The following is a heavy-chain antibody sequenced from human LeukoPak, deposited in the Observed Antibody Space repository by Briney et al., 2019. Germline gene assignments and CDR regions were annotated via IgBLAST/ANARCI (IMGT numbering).Heavy chain of an antibody. D-gene: IGHD3-22*01. CDR3: AKDPPAYYDSSGSLDY. J-gene: IGHJ4*02. CDR1: GFTFSSYG. Sequence: PGGSLRLSCAASGFTFSSYGMHWVRQAPGKGLEWVAVIWYDGSNKYYADSVKGRFTISRDNSKNTLYLQMNSLRAEDTAVYYCAKDPPAYYDSSGSLDYWGQGTLVTVSS. V-gene: IGHV3-33*06. CDR2: IWYDGSNK.